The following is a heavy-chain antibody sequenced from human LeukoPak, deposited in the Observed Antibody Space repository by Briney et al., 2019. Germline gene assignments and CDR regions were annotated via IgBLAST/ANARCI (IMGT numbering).Heavy chain of an antibody. CDR1: GFAFSSYE. D-gene: IGHD6-13*01. CDR2: ISSSSSTI. CDR3: ARRGYSSSWAYYYYYMDV. Sequence: GGSLRLSCAASGFAFSSYEMNWVRQAPGKGLEWVSYISSSSSTIYYADSVKGRFTISRDNAKNSLYLQMNSLRAEDTAVYYCARRGYSSSWAYYYYYMDVWGKGTTVTVSS. V-gene: IGHV3-48*01. J-gene: IGHJ6*03.